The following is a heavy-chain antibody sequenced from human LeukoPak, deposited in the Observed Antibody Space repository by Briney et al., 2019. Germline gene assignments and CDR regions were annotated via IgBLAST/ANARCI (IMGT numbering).Heavy chain of an antibody. J-gene: IGHJ4*02. D-gene: IGHD6-19*01. CDR2: ISGSGGST. CDR3: ARISGGWPHTYFDF. V-gene: IGHV3-23*01. Sequence: GGSLRLSCAASGFTFSSYAMSWVRQAPGKGLEWVSAISGSGGSTYYADSVKGRFTISRDNSKNTLYLQMNSLRAEDTAVYYCARISGGWPHTYFDFWGQGTLVTVSS. CDR1: GFTFSSYA.